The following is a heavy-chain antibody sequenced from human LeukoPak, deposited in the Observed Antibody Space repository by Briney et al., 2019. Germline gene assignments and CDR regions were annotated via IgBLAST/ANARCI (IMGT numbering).Heavy chain of an antibody. CDR2: IYTSGST. CDR1: GGSLSSYY. Sequence: SETLSLTCTVSGGSLSSYYWSWIRQPAGKGLEWIGRIYTSGSTNYNPSLKSRVTISVDKSKNQFSLKLSSVTAADTAVYYCARDLVPTDYWFDPWGQGTLVTVSS. CDR3: ARDLVPTDYWFDP. D-gene: IGHD1-14*01. V-gene: IGHV4-4*07. J-gene: IGHJ5*02.